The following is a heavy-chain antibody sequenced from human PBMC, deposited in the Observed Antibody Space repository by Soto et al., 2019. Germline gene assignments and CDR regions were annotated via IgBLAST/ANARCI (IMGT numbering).Heavy chain of an antibody. V-gene: IGHV3-30-3*01. D-gene: IGHD6-19*01. CDR3: ARDEGDSSCWYSCFDY. J-gene: IGHJ4*02. CDR1: GFTFSSYA. CDR2: ISYDGSNK. Sequence: QVQLVESGGGVVQPGRSLRLSCAASGFTFSSYAMHWVRQAPGKGLEWVAVISYDGSNKYYADSVKGRFTISRDNSKNKQYLQMNSLRAEDTAVYYCARDEGDSSCWYSCFDYWGQGTLVTVSS.